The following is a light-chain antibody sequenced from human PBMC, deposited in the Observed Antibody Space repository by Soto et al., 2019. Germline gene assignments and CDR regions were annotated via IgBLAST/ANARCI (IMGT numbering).Light chain of an antibody. CDR1: QSIATY. J-gene: IGKJ1*01. CDR3: QQNQDTPPT. Sequence: DIQMTQAPSSLSASVGDRVTVTCRASQSIATYLNWYQQRPGQAPKLLIYVASTLQSGVPSRFSGSGSGTHFTLTISSLQPEDFATYYCQQNQDTPPTFGQGTRVERK. CDR2: VAS. V-gene: IGKV1-39*01.